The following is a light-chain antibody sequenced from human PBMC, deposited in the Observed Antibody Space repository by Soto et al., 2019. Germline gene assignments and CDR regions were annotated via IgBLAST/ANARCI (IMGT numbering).Light chain of an antibody. CDR1: QTIARNF. CDR2: GVF. Sequence: EIVLTQSPGTLSLSPGERATLSCRASQTIARNFLAWYQQKPGQAPRLLIYGVFSRATGVPDRFRGSGSGTDFSLTISGLEPEDLAVYYCPQYATSPQTFGQGTKVEIK. CDR3: PQYATSPQT. V-gene: IGKV3-20*01. J-gene: IGKJ1*01.